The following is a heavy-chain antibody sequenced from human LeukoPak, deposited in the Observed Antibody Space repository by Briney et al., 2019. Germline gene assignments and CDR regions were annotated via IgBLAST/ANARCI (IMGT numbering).Heavy chain of an antibody. CDR1: GFTFSSYW. CDR3: ARGLGGYCYGSHDY. V-gene: IGHV3-74*01. J-gene: IGHJ4*02. Sequence: KAGGSLRLSCAASGFTFSSYWMHWVRQAPGKGLVWVSRIYSDGSSTSYADSVKGRFTISRDNAKNTLYLQMNSLRAEDTAVYYCARGLGGYCYGSHDYWGQGTLVTVSS. CDR2: IYSDGSST. D-gene: IGHD5-18*01.